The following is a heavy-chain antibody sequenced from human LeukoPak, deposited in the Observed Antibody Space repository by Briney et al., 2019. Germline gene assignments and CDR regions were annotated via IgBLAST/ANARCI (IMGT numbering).Heavy chain of an antibody. J-gene: IGHJ4*02. CDR3: ARVNSGTGYFDY. Sequence: GGSLRLSCAASGFPFSSHAMSWVRQPPGKGLEWVSSISSSSSYIYYADSVKGRFTISRDNAKNSLYLQMNSLRAEDTAVYYCARVNSGTGYFDYWGQGTLVTVSS. CDR2: ISSSSSYI. CDR1: GFPFSSHA. D-gene: IGHD2-8*02. V-gene: IGHV3-21*01.